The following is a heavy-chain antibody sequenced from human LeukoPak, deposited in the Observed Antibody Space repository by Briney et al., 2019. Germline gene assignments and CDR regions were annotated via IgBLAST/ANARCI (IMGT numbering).Heavy chain of an antibody. D-gene: IGHD1/OR15-1a*01. CDR3: ARMGGTTILIDY. J-gene: IGHJ4*02. CDR1: GYSISTGYY. V-gene: IGHV4-38-2*01. Sequence: SETLSLTCVVSGYSISTGYYWGWIRPPPGKGLEWIGSTYHSGSTYYNPSLMSRVTISVDTSKNQFSLRLSSVTAADMAVYYCARMGGTTILIDYWGQGTLVTVSS. CDR2: TYHSGST.